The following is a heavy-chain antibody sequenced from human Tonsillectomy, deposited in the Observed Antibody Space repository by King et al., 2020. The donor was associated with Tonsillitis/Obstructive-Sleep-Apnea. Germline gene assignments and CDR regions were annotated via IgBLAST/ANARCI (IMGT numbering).Heavy chain of an antibody. D-gene: IGHD2-2*01. CDR1: GVTFSSYA. V-gene: IGHV1-69*01. CDR2: IIPIFGTA. CDR3: ARVYKGWVENRGPAKLPAAKNDAFDI. J-gene: IGHJ3*02. Sequence: QLVQSGAEVKKPGSSVKVSCKASGVTFSSYAITWVRQAPGQGLEWMGGIIPIFGTANYAQKFQGRVTITADESTSTAYMELSSLRCEDTAVYYCARVYKGWVENRGPAKLPAAKNDAFDIWGQGTMVTVSS.